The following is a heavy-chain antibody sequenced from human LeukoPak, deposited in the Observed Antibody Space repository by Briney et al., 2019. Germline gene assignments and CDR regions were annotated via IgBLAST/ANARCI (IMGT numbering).Heavy chain of an antibody. Sequence: GESLKISCKGSGYSFTSYWIGWVRQMPGKGLEWMGIIYPGDSDTRYSPSFQGQVTISADKSISTAYLQWSSLKASDTAMYYCAIGPCNGGSCYNLDYWGQGTQVTVSS. CDR2: IYPGDSDT. CDR1: GYSFTSYW. J-gene: IGHJ4*02. V-gene: IGHV5-51*01. D-gene: IGHD2-15*01. CDR3: AIGPCNGGSCYNLDY.